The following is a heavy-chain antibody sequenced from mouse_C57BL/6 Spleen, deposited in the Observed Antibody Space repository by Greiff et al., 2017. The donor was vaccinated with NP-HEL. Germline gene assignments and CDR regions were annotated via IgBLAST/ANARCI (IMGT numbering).Heavy chain of an antibody. CDR3: TIETPRYGSSYGYYAMDY. CDR2: ISSGGDYI. D-gene: IGHD1-1*01. Sequence: EVMLVESGEGLVKPGGSLKLSCAASGFTFSSYAMSWVRQTPEKRLEWVAYISSGGDYIYYADTVKGRFTISRDNARPTLYLQMSSLKSEDTAMYYCTIETPRYGSSYGYYAMDYWGQGTSVTVSS. CDR1: GFTFSSYA. J-gene: IGHJ4*01. V-gene: IGHV5-9-1*02.